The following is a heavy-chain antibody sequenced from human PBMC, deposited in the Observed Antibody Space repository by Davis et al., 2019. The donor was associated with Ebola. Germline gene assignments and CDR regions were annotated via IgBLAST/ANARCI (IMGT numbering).Heavy chain of an antibody. CDR3: ARGWLRGGMDV. Sequence: HSQTLSLTCAIFGDSVSSGGWNWIRQSPSRGLEWLGRTYYKSKWYNDYAVSVKSRITINADTSKNHFSLQLNSVTPEDTAMYYCARGWLRGGMDVWGEGTTVTV. CDR2: TYYKSKWYN. CDR1: GDSVSSGG. V-gene: IGHV6-1*01. J-gene: IGHJ6*02. D-gene: IGHD5-18*01.